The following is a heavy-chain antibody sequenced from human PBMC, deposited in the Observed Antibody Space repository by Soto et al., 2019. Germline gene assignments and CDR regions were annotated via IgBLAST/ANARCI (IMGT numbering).Heavy chain of an antibody. CDR2: ISSSSSYI. CDR1: GFPFSIYS. Sequence: GGSLRLSCAASGFPFSIYSMNLVRQSPGKGLEWVSSISSSSSYIYYADSVKGRFTISRDNAKNSLYLQMNSLRAEDTAVYYCARAPKLLRPFDYWGQGTLVTVSS. CDR3: ARAPKLLRPFDY. J-gene: IGHJ4*02. D-gene: IGHD5-12*01. V-gene: IGHV3-21*01.